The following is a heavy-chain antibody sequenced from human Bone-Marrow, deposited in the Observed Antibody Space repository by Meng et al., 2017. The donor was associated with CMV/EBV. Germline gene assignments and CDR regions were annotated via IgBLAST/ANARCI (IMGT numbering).Heavy chain of an antibody. D-gene: IGHD3-3*01. CDR3: ARDTSGTPDYDFWSGFWGYYGMDA. J-gene: IGHJ6*02. Sequence: GESLKLSCAASGFIVRSYDMSWVRQAPWRGLEWVSYISGSGNTLHYADSVKDRFTISRYSAKISLYLQMYSLRADDTAVYYCARDTSGTPDYDFWSGFWGYYGMDAWGQGTTVTVSS. V-gene: IGHV3-48*03. CDR2: ISGSGNTL. CDR1: GFIVRSYD.